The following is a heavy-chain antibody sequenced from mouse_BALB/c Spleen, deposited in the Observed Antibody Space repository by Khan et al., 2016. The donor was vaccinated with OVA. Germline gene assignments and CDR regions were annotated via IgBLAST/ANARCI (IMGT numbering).Heavy chain of an antibody. CDR3: ARWPLSWGFAY. Sequence: EVQLQESGAELVKPGASVKLSCTASGFNIKDTYMHWVKQRPEQGLEWIGRIDPANGNTKYDPKFQGKATITADTSSNTAYLQLSSLTSEDTAVYYCARWPLSWGFAYWGQGTLVTVSA. CDR2: IDPANGNT. D-gene: IGHD1-1*01. V-gene: IGHV14-3*02. CDR1: GFNIKDTY. J-gene: IGHJ3*01.